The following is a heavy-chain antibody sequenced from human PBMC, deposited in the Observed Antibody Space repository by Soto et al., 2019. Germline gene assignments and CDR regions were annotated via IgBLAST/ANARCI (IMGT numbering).Heavy chain of an antibody. CDR3: ARGLKQGNRYCSSTSCYVL. J-gene: IGHJ4*02. D-gene: IGHD2-2*01. V-gene: IGHV1-46*01. Sequence: GASVKVSCKASGYTFTSYYMHWVRQAPGQGLEWMGIINPSGGSTSYAQKFQGRVTMTRDTSTSTVYMELSSLRSEDTAVYYCARGLKQGNRYCSSTSCYVLWGQGTLVTVSS. CDR1: GYTFTSYY. CDR2: INPSGGST.